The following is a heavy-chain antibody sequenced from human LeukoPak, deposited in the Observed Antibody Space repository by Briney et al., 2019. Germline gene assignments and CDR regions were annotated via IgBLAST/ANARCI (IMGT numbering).Heavy chain of an antibody. Sequence: PSETLSLTCSVSGASISTSNDYWGWIRQPPGKGLEWIGSIYYSGSAYYNPSLKSRVTISVEMSKNQFSLKLNSVTAADTAVYYCARDVRILTGYYLNNWFDPWGQGTLVTVSS. CDR1: GASISTSNDY. CDR3: ARDVRILTGYYLNNWFDP. CDR2: IYYSGSA. J-gene: IGHJ5*02. V-gene: IGHV4-39*07. D-gene: IGHD3-9*01.